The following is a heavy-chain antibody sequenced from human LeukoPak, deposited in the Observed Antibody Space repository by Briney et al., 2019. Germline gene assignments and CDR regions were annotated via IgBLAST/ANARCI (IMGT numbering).Heavy chain of an antibody. CDR2: ISGSGGGT. V-gene: IGHV3-23*01. CDR1: GFTFSSYA. Sequence: PGGSLRLSCAASGFTFSSYAMSWVRQAPGKGLEWVSAISGSGGGTYYADSVKGRFTISRDNSKNTQYLQMNSLRAEDTAVYYCAKESWMATIRAFDYWGQGTLVTVSS. J-gene: IGHJ4*02. CDR3: AKESWMATIRAFDY. D-gene: IGHD5-24*01.